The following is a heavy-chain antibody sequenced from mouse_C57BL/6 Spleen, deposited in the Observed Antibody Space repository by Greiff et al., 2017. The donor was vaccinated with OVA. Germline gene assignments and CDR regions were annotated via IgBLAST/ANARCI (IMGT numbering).Heavy chain of an antibody. V-gene: IGHV5-17*01. CDR1: GFTFSDYG. D-gene: IGHD1-1*01. J-gene: IGHJ4*01. Sequence: EVKLMESGGGLVKPGGSLKLSCAASGFTFSDYGMHWVRQAPEKGLEWVAYISSGSSTIYYADTVKGRFTISRDNAKNTLFLQMTSLRSEDTAMYYCARWGYGSRGYAMDYWGQGTSVTVSS. CDR2: ISSGSSTI. CDR3: ARWGYGSRGYAMDY.